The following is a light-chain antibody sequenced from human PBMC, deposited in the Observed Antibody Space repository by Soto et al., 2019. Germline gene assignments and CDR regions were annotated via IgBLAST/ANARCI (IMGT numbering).Light chain of an antibody. V-gene: IGKV1-16*02. CDR2: AAS. CDR3: QQYDRDPWT. J-gene: IGKJ1*01. Sequence: DIQMTQSPSSLSAYVGDRVTITCRASQGVRSHLAWFQQKPGKAPKSLIYAASSVQSGVPSKFTGSGSGTDFSLTISNLQPEDSATYYCQQYDRDPWTFGQGTQVEIK. CDR1: QGVRSH.